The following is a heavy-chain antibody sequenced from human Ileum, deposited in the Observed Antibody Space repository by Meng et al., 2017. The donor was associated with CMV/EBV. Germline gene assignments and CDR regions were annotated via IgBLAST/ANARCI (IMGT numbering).Heavy chain of an antibody. CDR3: ARDVIRDDTGSWFDP. CDR2: FTARGNT. CDR1: GASIRSYC. Sequence: ARLQEPGPRLGKPSETLPLTSSVSGASIRSYCWSWTRQPAGKGLEWIGRFTARGNTNYNPSLKSRVTMSLDTSLNQFSLRLNSVTAADTAVYYCARDVIRDDTGSWFDPWGQGTLVTVSS. D-gene: IGHD3-9*01. J-gene: IGHJ5*02. V-gene: IGHV4-4*07.